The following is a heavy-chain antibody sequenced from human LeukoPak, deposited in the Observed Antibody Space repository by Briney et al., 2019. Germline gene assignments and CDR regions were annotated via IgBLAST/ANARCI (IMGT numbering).Heavy chain of an antibody. Sequence: SETLSLTCTVSGGSISSYYWSWIRQPPGKGLEWIGYIHYSGSTNYNPSLKSRVTISVDTSRNQFSLKLSSVTAADTAVYYCARQAGGGNSGSFDYWGQGTLVTVSS. D-gene: IGHD4-23*01. CDR1: GGSISSYY. J-gene: IGHJ4*02. V-gene: IGHV4-59*08. CDR3: ARQAGGGNSGSFDY. CDR2: IHYSGST.